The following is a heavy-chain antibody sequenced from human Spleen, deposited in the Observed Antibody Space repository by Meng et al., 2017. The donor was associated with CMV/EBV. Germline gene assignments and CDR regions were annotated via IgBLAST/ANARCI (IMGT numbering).Heavy chain of an antibody. CDR3: AKTVGYCNSSRCYGHYSMVL. CDR1: GFTFSSYA. D-gene: IGHD2-2*01. Sequence: GGSLRLSCAASGFTFSSYAMSWVRQAPGKGLEWVSYISRRSRTINYADSVKGRVSISRDISKNTVYLQMSSLRVEDTAVYYCAKTVGYCNSSRCYGHYSMVLWGQGTTVTVSS. J-gene: IGHJ6*02. V-gene: IGHV3-48*04. CDR2: ISRRSRTI.